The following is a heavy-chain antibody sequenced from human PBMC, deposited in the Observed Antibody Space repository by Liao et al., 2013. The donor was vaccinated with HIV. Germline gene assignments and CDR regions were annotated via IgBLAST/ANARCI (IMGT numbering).Heavy chain of an antibody. V-gene: IGHV4-4*07. CDR1: GGAIGSYY. CDR3: ARGDFLDWFYYMDV. CDR2: VYTSGST. Sequence: QVQLQESGPGLVKPSETLSLTCSVSGGAIGSYYWSWIRQPAGKRLEWIGRVYTSGSTNFNPSLKSRVTISVDTSKNQFSLRLRSVTTADTAVYYCARGDFLDWFYYMDVWGKGTTVIVSS. J-gene: IGHJ6*03. D-gene: IGHD3/OR15-3a*01.